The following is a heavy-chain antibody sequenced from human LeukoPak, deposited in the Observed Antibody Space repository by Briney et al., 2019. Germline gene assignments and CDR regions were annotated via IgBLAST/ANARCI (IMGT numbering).Heavy chain of an antibody. J-gene: IGHJ4*02. Sequence: TGGSLRLSCAASGFTFSSYAMSWVRQAPGKGLEWVSAISGSGGSTYYADSVKGRFTISRDNSKNTLYLQMNSLRAEDTAVYYCAKGRENGDYLFGYWGQGTLVTVSS. D-gene: IGHD4-17*01. V-gene: IGHV3-23*01. CDR2: ISGSGGST. CDR1: GFTFSSYA. CDR3: AKGRENGDYLFGY.